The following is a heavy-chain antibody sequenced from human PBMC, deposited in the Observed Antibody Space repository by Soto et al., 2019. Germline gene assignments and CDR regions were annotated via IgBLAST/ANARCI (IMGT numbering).Heavy chain of an antibody. D-gene: IGHD5-12*01. CDR2: IYYSGST. CDR1: GGSISSGGYY. V-gene: IGHV4-31*01. Sequence: QVQLQESGPGLVKPSQTLSLTCTVSGGSISSGGYYWSWIRQHPGKGLEWIGYIYYSGSTYYNPSLKSLVTISVDTSKKQFSLKLSSVTAADTAVYYCARVSLRFNWFDPWGQGTLVTVSS. J-gene: IGHJ5*02. CDR3: ARVSLRFNWFDP.